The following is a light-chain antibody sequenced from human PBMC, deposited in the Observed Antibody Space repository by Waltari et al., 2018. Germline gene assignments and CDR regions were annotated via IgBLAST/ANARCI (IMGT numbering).Light chain of an antibody. CDR2: VNSDGSH. CDR1: SGHSSNL. CDR3: ETGGHGTWV. J-gene: IGLJ3*02. V-gene: IGLV4-69*01. Sequence: QLVLTQSPSASASLGAPVKITSTLSSGHSSNLIAWLQKQPEKVPRYLMKVNSDGSHSKGDDTPDRFSGSSSGAERYLTISNLQPEDEADYYCETGGHGTWVFGGGTKVTVL.